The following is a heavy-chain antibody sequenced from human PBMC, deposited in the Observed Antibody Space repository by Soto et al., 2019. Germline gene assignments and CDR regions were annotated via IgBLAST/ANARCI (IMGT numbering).Heavy chain of an antibody. V-gene: IGHV4-39*01. CDR3: ARQFSSWYYFDY. D-gene: IGHD6-13*01. Sequence: SETLSLTCTVSGFSISSSSYYWVWIRQPPGKGLEWIGSIYYSGSTYYNPSLKSRVTISVDTSKNQFSLKLSSVTAADTAVYYCARQFSSWYYFDYWGQGTLVTVSS. CDR2: IYYSGST. J-gene: IGHJ4*02. CDR1: GFSISSSSYY.